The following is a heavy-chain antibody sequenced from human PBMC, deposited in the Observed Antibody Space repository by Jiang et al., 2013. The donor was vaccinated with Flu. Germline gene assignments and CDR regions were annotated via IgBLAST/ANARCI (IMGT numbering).Heavy chain of an antibody. Sequence: SGAEVKKPGASVKVSCKASGYTFTSYGISWVRQAPGQGLEWMGWISAYNGNTNYAQKLQGRVTMTTDTSTSTAYMELRSLRSDDTAVYYCARAPYYDSSGYYYLDYYYYMDVWGKGTTVTVSS. V-gene: IGHV1-18*04. D-gene: IGHD3-22*01. J-gene: IGHJ6*03. CDR1: GYTFTSYG. CDR2: ISAYNGNT. CDR3: ARAPYYDSSGYYYLDYYYYMDV.